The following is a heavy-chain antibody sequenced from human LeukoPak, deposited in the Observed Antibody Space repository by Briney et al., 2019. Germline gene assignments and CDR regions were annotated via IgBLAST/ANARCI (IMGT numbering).Heavy chain of an antibody. Sequence: SQTLSLTCTVSGGTISTGTFSWSWIRQPAGKGLEWIGRIYTTGTTNYSPSLKSRVTISIDTSKSHFSLRLTSVTAADTAIYYCARDAGSYVSYMDVWGKGTAVTVSS. D-gene: IGHD1-26*01. CDR2: IYTTGTT. CDR1: GGTISTGTFS. V-gene: IGHV4-61*02. CDR3: ARDAGSYVSYMDV. J-gene: IGHJ6*03.